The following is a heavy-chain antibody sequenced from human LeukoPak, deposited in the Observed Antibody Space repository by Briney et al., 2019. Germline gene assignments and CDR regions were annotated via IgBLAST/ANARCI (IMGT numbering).Heavy chain of an antibody. CDR1: GGSFCGYY. Sequence: SETLSLTCAVYGGSFCGYYWSWIRQPPGKGLEWIGEINHSGSTNYNPSLKSRVTISVDTSKNQFSLKLSSVTAADTAVYYCARGGRFLSAWFDPWGQGTLVTVSS. D-gene: IGHD3-3*01. CDR2: INHSGST. V-gene: IGHV4-34*01. J-gene: IGHJ5*02. CDR3: ARGGRFLSAWFDP.